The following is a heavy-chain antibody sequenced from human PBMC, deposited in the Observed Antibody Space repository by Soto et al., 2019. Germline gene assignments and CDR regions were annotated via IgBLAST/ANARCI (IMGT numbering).Heavy chain of an antibody. V-gene: IGHV3-33*06. Sequence: PGGSLRLSCAASGFTFSSYGMHWVRQAPGKGLEWVAVIWYDGSNKYYADSVKGRFTISRDNSKNTLYLQMNSLRAEDTAVYYCAKVIAAAAPFYYFDYWGQGTLVTV. D-gene: IGHD6-13*01. CDR3: AKVIAAAAPFYYFDY. CDR2: IWYDGSNK. CDR1: GFTFSSYG. J-gene: IGHJ4*02.